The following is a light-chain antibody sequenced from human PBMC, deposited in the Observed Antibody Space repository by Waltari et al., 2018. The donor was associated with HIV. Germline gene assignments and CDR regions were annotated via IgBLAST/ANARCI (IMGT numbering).Light chain of an antibody. CDR2: RNS. CDR1: SSNIGDNY. J-gene: IGLJ3*02. CDR3: AAWDDSLSGWV. Sequence: QSALTQPPSTSGTPGQTVTIPCSGSSSNIGDNYVSWYQQLPGTAPKLLIYRNSQRPSAVRYRFPGSNSGTSASLAINDLRSEDEAEYHCAAWDDSLSGWVFGGGTNLTVL. V-gene: IGLV1-47*01.